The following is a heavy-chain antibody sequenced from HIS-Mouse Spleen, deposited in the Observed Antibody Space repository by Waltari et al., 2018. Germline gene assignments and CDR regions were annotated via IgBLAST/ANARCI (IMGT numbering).Heavy chain of an antibody. D-gene: IGHD6-13*01. Sequence: EVQLVESGGGLVKPGGSLRLSCAASGFTFSNAWMSWVRQAPGRGLEWVGRIKSKTDCGTTDYAAPVKDRFTISRDDSKNTLYLQMNSLKTEDTAVYYCTSEARIAAIDYWGQGTLVTVSS. CDR3: TSEARIAAIDY. V-gene: IGHV3-15*01. CDR1: GFTFSNAW. J-gene: IGHJ4*02. CDR2: IKSKTDCGTT.